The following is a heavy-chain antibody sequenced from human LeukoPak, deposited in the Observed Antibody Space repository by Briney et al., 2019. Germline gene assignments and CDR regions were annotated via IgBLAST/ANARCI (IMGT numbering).Heavy chain of an antibody. CDR2: INPNSGGT. Sequence: ASVKVSCKASGYTFTGYYMHWVRQAPGQGLEWMGWINPNSGGTNYAQKFQGRVTMTRDTSISTAYMELSRLRSDDTAVYYCARFEWNSYPPYYYYGMDVWGQGTTVTVSS. V-gene: IGHV1-2*02. J-gene: IGHJ6*02. CDR3: ARFEWNSYPPYYYYGMDV. D-gene: IGHD1-7*01. CDR1: GYTFTGYY.